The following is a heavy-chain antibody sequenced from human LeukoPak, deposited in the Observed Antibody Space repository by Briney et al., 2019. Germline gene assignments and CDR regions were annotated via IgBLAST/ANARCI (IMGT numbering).Heavy chain of an antibody. Sequence: GGSLRLSCAASGFTFSDYYMSWIRQAPGKGLEWVSYISSSGSTIYYADSVKGRFTIPRDNAKNSLYLQMNSLRAEDTAVYYCARGGYDSSGWPSPFDYWGQGTLVTVSS. J-gene: IGHJ4*02. D-gene: IGHD3-22*01. CDR3: ARGGYDSSGWPSPFDY. CDR2: ISSSGSTI. CDR1: GFTFSDYY. V-gene: IGHV3-11*01.